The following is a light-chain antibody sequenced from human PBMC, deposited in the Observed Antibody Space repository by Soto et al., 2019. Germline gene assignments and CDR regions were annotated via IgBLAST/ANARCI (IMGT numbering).Light chain of an antibody. J-gene: IGKJ1*01. CDR3: WQGVHTSRT. V-gene: IGKV2-28*01. Sequence: DIVMTQSPLSLPVTPGEPASISCRSSQSLLHSNGYNYLDWYLQKPGQSPQLLSYLGSNRATGVPDKVSGSGSGTHFTLILSREGAVNIGVYYCWQGVHTSRTFGQGTTVEFQ. CDR1: QSLLHSNGYNY. CDR2: LGS.